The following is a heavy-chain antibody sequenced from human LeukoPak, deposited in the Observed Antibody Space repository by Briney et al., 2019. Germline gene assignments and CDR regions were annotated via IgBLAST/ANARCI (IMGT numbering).Heavy chain of an antibody. CDR3: ARGEFDGGVYFDY. D-gene: IGHD3-16*01. CDR2: IYYSGST. J-gene: IGHJ4*02. Sequence: SETLSLTCTVSGCSISSYYWSWIRQPPGKGLEWIGYIYYSGSTNYNPSLKRRVTISVDTSKNQFSLKLSSVTAADTAVYYCARGEFDGGVYFDYWGQGTLVTVSS. CDR1: GCSISSYY. V-gene: IGHV4-59*12.